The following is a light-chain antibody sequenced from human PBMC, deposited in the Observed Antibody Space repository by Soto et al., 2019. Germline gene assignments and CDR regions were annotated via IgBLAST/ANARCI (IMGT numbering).Light chain of an antibody. CDR2: DAS. CDR1: QSVTTY. V-gene: IGKV3-11*01. CDR3: LQRGNWPPLLS. Sequence: EIVLTQSPATLSLSPGERATLSCRASQSVTTYLAWYQQKPGQAPRLLIYDASSRATGIPARFSGSGSGTDFTLTISSLEPEDFAFYYCLQRGNWPPLLSFGGGTKVDIK. J-gene: IGKJ4*01.